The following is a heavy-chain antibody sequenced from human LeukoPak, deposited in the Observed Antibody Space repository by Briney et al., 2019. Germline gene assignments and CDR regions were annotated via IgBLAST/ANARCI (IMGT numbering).Heavy chain of an antibody. J-gene: IGHJ5*02. CDR2: INSDGSST. CDR1: GFTFSGYW. Sequence: GGSLRLSYAASGFTFSGYWMHWVRQGPGKGLVWVSCINSDGSSTSYADSVKGRFTISRDNAKNTLYLQMNSLRAEDTAVYYCARDGTTSSWVAYNWFDLWGQGTLVTVSS. CDR3: ARDGTTSSWVAYNWFDL. D-gene: IGHD6-13*01. V-gene: IGHV3-74*01.